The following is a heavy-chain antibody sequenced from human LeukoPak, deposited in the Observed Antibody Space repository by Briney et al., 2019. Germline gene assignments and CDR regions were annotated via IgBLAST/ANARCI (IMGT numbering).Heavy chain of an antibody. CDR2: IYYSGST. V-gene: IGHV4-61*01. CDR3: ARVYYSNSYDYWYFDL. J-gene: IGHJ2*01. D-gene: IGHD6-13*01. CDR1: AGSVSSGRYY. Sequence: SETLSLTCTVSAGSVSSGRYYWGWIRQPPGKGLEWIAYIYYSGSTNYNPSLKSRVTISVDTSKNQFSLKLSSVTAADTAVYYCARVYYSNSYDYWYFDLWGRGTLVTVSS.